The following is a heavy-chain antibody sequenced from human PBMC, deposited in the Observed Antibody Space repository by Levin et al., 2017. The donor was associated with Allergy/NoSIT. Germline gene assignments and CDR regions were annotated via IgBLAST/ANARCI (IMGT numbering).Heavy chain of an antibody. CDR1: GFTFSSYS. D-gene: IGHD6-13*01. V-gene: IGHV3-48*02. J-gene: IGHJ6*02. Sequence: LSLTCAASGFTFSSYSMNWVRQAPGKGLEWVSYISSSSSTIYYADSVKGRFTISRDNAKNSLYLQMNSLRDEDTAVYYCARDQVDNSSSWIYDYYGMDVWGQGTTVTVSS. CDR2: ISSSSSTI. CDR3: ARDQVDNSSSWIYDYYGMDV.